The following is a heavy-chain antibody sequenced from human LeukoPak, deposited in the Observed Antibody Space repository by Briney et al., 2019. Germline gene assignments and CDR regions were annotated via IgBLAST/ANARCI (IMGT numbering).Heavy chain of an antibody. CDR2: IVVGSGNT. V-gene: IGHV1-58*02. D-gene: IGHD3-22*01. J-gene: IGHJ4*02. CDR1: GFTFTSSA. CDR3: AARLYYYDSSGYGGDY. Sequence: GASVKVSCKASGFTFTSSAMQWVRQARGQRLEWIGWIVVGSGNTNYAQKFQERVTITRDMSTSTAYMELSSLRSEDTAVYYCAARLYYYDSSGYGGDYWGQGTLVTVSS.